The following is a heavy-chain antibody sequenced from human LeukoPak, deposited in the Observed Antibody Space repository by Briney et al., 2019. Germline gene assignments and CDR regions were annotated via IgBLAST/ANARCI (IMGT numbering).Heavy chain of an antibody. CDR3: ARAVAGRGYFQH. V-gene: IGHV4-34*01. J-gene: IGHJ1*01. Sequence: SETLSLTCAVYGGSFSGYYWSWIRQPPGKGLEWIGEINHSGSTNYNPSLKSRVTISVDTSKNQFSLKLSSVTAADTVVYYCARAVAGRGYFQHWGQGTLVTVSS. D-gene: IGHD6-19*01. CDR2: INHSGST. CDR1: GGSFSGYY.